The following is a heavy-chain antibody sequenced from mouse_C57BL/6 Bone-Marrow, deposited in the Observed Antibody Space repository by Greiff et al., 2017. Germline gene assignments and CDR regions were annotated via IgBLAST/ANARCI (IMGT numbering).Heavy chain of an antibody. J-gene: IGHJ2*01. V-gene: IGHV1-15*01. CDR3: TRPGDY. Sequence: QVQLKESGAELVRPGASVTLSCKASGYTFTDYEMHWVKQTPVHGLEWIGAIDPETGGTAYNQKFKGMAILTADKSSSTAYMELRSLTSEDSAVYYCTRPGDYWGQGTTLTVSS. CDR2: IDPETGGT. CDR1: GYTFTDYE.